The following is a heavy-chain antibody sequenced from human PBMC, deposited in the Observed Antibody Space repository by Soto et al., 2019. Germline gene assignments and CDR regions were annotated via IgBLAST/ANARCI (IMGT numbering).Heavy chain of an antibody. D-gene: IGHD2-2*01. CDR1: GGTFSSYA. V-gene: IGHV1-69*13. J-gene: IGHJ6*02. CDR3: ARCVAVPAAISRYYGMDV. Sequence: SVKFSCRASGGTFSSYAISWVRQAPGQGLEWMGGIIPIFGTANYAQKFQGRVTITADESTSTAYMELSSLRSEDTAVYYCARCVAVPAAISRYYGMDVWGQGTTVTVSS. CDR2: IIPIFGTA.